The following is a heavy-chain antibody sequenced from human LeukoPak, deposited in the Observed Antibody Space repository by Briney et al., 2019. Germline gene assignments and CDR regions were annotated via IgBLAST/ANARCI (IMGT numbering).Heavy chain of an antibody. CDR3: AKELHGSGNYAFDY. J-gene: IGHJ4*02. CDR1: GFAFSSYA. V-gene: IGHV3-23*01. Sequence: GGSLRLSCAASGFAFSSYAMSWVRQAPGKGLEWVSTVSVYGGTTYYADSVKGRFTISRDNSKNTLYLQMNSLRPEDAAVYFCAKELHGSGNYAFDYWGQGTLVTVSS. CDR2: VSVYGGTT. D-gene: IGHD3-10*01.